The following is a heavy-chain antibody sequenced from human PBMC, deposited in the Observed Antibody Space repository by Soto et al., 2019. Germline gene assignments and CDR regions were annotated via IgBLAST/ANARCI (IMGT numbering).Heavy chain of an antibody. J-gene: IGHJ6*02. CDR2: IGESGTPT. Sequence: HPGGSLRLSXAASGFTFSSYAMKWVRQATGKGLEWVSLIGESGTPTYYADSVKGRFTISRDNSGNTLFLEMYSLRAEDTAVYYCARYIPGVRYYGMDVWGQGTTVTVSS. V-gene: IGHV3-23*01. CDR3: ARYIPGVRYYGMDV. CDR1: GFTFSSYA. D-gene: IGHD2-2*01.